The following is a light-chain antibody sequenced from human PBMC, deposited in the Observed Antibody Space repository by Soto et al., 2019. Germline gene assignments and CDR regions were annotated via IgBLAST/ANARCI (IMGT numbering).Light chain of an antibody. CDR1: QDISSSS. J-gene: IGKJ2*01. V-gene: IGKV3-20*01. Sequence: EIVLTQSPGTLSLSPGERATLSCRASQDISSSSLAWYQQKPGQAPRLLIYDASSRATGIPDRFSGSGSGTDFTLTISRLEPEDFAVYYCQQFTRSPTFGQGTKLEIK. CDR3: QQFTRSPT. CDR2: DAS.